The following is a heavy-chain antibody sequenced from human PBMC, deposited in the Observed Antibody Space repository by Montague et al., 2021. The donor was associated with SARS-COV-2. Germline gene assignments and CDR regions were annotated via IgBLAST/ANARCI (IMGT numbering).Heavy chain of an antibody. CDR1: GGSISSYY. V-gene: IGHV4-59*01. J-gene: IGHJ6*02. CDR2: IYYSGST. CDR3: AGDGHIAVGPAEYCGMDV. D-gene: IGHD6-19*01. Sequence: SETLSLTCTVSGGSISSYYWSWIRQPPGKGLEWIGYIYYSGSTNYNPSLKSRVTISVDTSKNQFSLKLSSVTAADTAVYYCAGDGHIAVGPAEYCGMDVWGQGTTVTVSS.